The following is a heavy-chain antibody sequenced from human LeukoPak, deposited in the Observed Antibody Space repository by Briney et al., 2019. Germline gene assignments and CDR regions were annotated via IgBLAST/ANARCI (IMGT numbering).Heavy chain of an antibody. CDR1: GFTFSSYA. J-gene: IGHJ4*02. Sequence: GGSLRLSCAASGFTFSSYAMSWVRQAPGKGLEWGSAISGSGGSTYYADSVKGRFTISRGNSKNTLYLQMNSLSAEDTAVSYCAKHHFVSRDSFDYWGQGTLVTVSS. CDR3: AKHHFVSRDSFDY. V-gene: IGHV3-23*01. D-gene: IGHD3-3*02. CDR2: ISGSGGST.